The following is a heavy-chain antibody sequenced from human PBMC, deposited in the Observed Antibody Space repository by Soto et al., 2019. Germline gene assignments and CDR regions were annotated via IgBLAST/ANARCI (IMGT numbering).Heavy chain of an antibody. CDR2: ITVDGGST. CDR1: GFTFTTFA. Sequence: PGGSLRLSCAASGFTFTTFALTWVLQAPGKGLEWVSSITVDGGSTYYVDSVKGRFTVSRDNSKNTLYLQMDSLRAEDTPLHHCAKVVYERSVNDALDIWGQGTMPTVSS. D-gene: IGHD3-22*01. CDR3: AKVVYERSVNDALDI. V-gene: IGHV3-23*01. J-gene: IGHJ3*02.